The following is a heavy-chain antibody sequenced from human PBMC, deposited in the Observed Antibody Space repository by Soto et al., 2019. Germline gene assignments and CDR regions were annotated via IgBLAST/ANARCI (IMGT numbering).Heavy chain of an antibody. V-gene: IGHV3-23*01. CDR3: AKDGSLLSFNWLDP. CDR1: GFTFSSYA. Sequence: GGSLRLSCAASGFTFSSYAMSWVRQAPGKGLEWVSAISGSGGSTYYADSAKGRFTISRDNSKNTLYLQMNSLRAEDTAVYYCAKDGSLLSFNWLDPWGQGTLVTVS. D-gene: IGHD2-2*01. CDR2: ISGSGGST. J-gene: IGHJ5*02.